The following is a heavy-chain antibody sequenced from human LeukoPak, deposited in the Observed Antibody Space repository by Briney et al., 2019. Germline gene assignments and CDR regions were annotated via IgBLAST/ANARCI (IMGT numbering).Heavy chain of an antibody. J-gene: IGHJ3*02. D-gene: IGHD1-26*01. CDR2: INPNSGGT. V-gene: IGHV1-2*02. Sequence: GASVKVSCRASGYTFTGYYMHWVRQAPGQGLEWMGWINPNSGGTNYAQKFQGRVTMTRDTSISTAYMELSRLRSDDTAVYYCARDLGGAHSGSYYRDAFDIRGQGTMVTVSS. CDR1: GYTFTGYY. CDR3: ARDLGGAHSGSYYRDAFDI.